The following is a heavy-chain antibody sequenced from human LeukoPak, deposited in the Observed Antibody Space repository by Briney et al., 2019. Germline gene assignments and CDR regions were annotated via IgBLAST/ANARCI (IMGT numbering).Heavy chain of an antibody. Sequence: PGGSLRLSCAASGFTFRTYAMNWVRQAPGKGLEWVSYISSSSSYTNYADSVKGRFTISRDNAKNSLYLQMNSLRAEDTAVYYCARSIVATTFPWFDPWGQGTLVTVSS. CDR1: GFTFRTYA. J-gene: IGHJ5*02. CDR3: ARSIVATTFPWFDP. CDR2: ISSSSSYT. D-gene: IGHD1-26*01. V-gene: IGHV3-21*05.